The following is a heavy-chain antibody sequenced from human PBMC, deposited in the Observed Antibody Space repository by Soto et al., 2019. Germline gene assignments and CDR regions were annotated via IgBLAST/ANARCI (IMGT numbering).Heavy chain of an antibody. CDR1: GFTFSDYY. V-gene: IGHV3-11*06. CDR3: ARDGGVIIAAATGGGYGMDV. J-gene: IGHJ6*02. Sequence: HVHMVESGGDLVKPGGSLRLSCAVSGFTFSDYYMSWIRQAPEKGLEWVAYISSRGNYTNYADSVRGRFTISRDNVKNSLFLQMNSLRDEDTAVYYCARDGGVIIAAATGGGYGMDVWGQGTTVIVSS. D-gene: IGHD2-2*01. CDR2: ISSRGNYT.